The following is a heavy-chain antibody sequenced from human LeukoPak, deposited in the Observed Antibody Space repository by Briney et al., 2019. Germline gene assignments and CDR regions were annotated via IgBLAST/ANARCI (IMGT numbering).Heavy chain of an antibody. V-gene: IGHV4-61*03. J-gene: IGHJ4*02. CDR1: GDSVSNGNYY. D-gene: IGHD3-10*01. CDR2: IYYTGST. Sequence: PSETLSLTCTVSGDSVSNGNYYWSWLRQPPGKALEWIGYIYYTGSTYYNPSLEGRVTISVDTSRNHFSVKLSSVTAADTAVYYCARPQNYYGSGDYWSQGTLVTVSS. CDR3: ARPQNYYGSGDY.